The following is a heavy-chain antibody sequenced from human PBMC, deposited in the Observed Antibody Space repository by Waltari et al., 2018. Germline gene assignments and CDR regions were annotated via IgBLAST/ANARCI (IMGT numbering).Heavy chain of an antibody. CDR2: IYSGGNT. Sequence: SCAVSGLNININYMSWVRQAPGKGLEWVSVIYSGGNTYYADSVKGRFIISRDTSKNTLYLQMNSLRAEDTAIYYCARDHHVLRFSYGLDVWGQGTTVTVSS. CDR3: ARDHHVLRFSYGLDV. D-gene: IGHD3-3*01. V-gene: IGHV3-66*01. J-gene: IGHJ6*02. CDR1: GLNININY.